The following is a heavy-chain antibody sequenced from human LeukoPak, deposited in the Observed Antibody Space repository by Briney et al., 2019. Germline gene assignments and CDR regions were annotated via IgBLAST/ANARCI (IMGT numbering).Heavy chain of an antibody. CDR2: LYYSRTT. CDR1: GGSISSGSHH. V-gene: IGHV4-39*01. CDR3: ARNSGSYYGRFDY. Sequence: SETLSLTCTVSGGSISSGSHHWGWFRQSPGKGLEWIGSLYYSRTTYYNPSLNSRVTISVVTSKNQFSLQLNSVTAADTAVYYCARNSGSYYGRFDYWGQGTLVTVSS. J-gene: IGHJ4*02. D-gene: IGHD1-26*01.